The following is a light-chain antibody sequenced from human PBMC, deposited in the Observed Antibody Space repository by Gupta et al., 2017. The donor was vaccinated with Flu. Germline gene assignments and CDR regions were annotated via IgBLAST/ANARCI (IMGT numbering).Light chain of an antibody. CDR3: QQYNSYVYT. V-gene: IGKV1-5*03. Sequence: DIQMTQSPSTLSASVGDRVTITCRASQSISSWFAWYQQKPGKAPKLLIYKASSLESGVPSRFSGSGSGTEFTLTISSLQPDDFATYYCQQYNSYVYTFGQGTKLEIK. J-gene: IGKJ2*01. CDR1: QSISSW. CDR2: KAS.